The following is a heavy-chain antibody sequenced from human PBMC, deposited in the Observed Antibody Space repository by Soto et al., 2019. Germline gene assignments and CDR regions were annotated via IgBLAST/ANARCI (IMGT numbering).Heavy chain of an antibody. V-gene: IGHV4-59*08. CDR1: GGSISSYY. CDR3: ARHHRYCTGGSCYAIDS. J-gene: IGHJ4*02. D-gene: IGHD2-15*01. CDR2: IYYTRST. Sequence: LPETLSLTCTVSGGSISSYYWTWIRQPPGKEPEWIAYIYYTRSTSYNPSLKSRVTISLDTSKNQFSLNLSSVTAADTAVYYCARHHRYCTGGSCYAIDSWGQGTLVTVSS.